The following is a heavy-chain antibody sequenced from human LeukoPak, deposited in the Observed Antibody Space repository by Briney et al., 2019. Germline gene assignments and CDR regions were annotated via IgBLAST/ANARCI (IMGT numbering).Heavy chain of an antibody. Sequence: GESLNISCKGSGYSFTSYCIGWVRQMPGKGLEWMGIIYPGDSDTRYSPSFQGQVTISADKSISTAYLQWSSLKASDTAMYYCARHLSGYCGGDCYFFDYWGQGTLVTVSS. CDR1: GYSFTSYC. J-gene: IGHJ4*02. V-gene: IGHV5-51*01. CDR2: IYPGDSDT. CDR3: ARHLSGYCGGDCYFFDY. D-gene: IGHD2-21*02.